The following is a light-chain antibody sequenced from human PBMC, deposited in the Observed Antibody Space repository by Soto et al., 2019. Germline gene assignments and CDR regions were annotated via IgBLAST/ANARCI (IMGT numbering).Light chain of an antibody. CDR1: QSVGRDY. Sequence: EIVLTQSPGTLSLSPWERATLSCRASQSVGRDYLAWYQQKPGQAPRLLIYAASSRATGIPDRFSGSGSGTDFTLTINRLEPEDFAVFYCQQYSTSPWTFGQGTKVDIK. CDR3: QQYSTSPWT. J-gene: IGKJ1*01. V-gene: IGKV3-20*01. CDR2: AAS.